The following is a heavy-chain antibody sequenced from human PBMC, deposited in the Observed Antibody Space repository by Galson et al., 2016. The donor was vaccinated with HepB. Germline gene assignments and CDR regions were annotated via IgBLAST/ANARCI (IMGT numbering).Heavy chain of an antibody. CDR2: ISHEGKNR. CDR1: GFTFSNFA. J-gene: IGHJ6*02. V-gene: IGHV3-30*04. Sequence: SLRLSCAASGFTFSNFAMHWVRQAPGKGLEWVAVISHEGKNRYYPDSVQGRFTIARDNSRNTLFLQMNSLRIEDTAVYYCARDQVVSMAGINYYFYYGMDVWGQGTTVTVSS. D-gene: IGHD6-19*01. CDR3: ARDQVVSMAGINYYFYYGMDV.